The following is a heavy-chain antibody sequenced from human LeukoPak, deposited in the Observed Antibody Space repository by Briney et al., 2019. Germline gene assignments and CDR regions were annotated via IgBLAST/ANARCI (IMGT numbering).Heavy chain of an antibody. J-gene: IGHJ4*02. CDR2: IEDDGRDK. Sequence: GGSLRLSCTASGFTFRSYWMTWVRQAPGKGLEWMANIEDDGRDKKYVDSVKGRITISRDNAKNSLYLQMSSLTAEDTAVYYCGRDPGTGFDSWGQGTLVTVSS. CDR3: GRDPGTGFDS. CDR1: GFTFRSYW. D-gene: IGHD2-8*02. V-gene: IGHV3-7*03.